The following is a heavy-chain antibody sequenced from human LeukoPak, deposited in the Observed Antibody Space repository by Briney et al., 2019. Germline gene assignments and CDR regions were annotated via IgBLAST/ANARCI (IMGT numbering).Heavy chain of an antibody. D-gene: IGHD3/OR15-3a*01. CDR2: ISSSSNHI. J-gene: IGHJ6*03. CDR1: GFTFSSYS. V-gene: IGHV3-21*01. Sequence: PGGSLRLSCAASGFTFSSYSMNWVRQAPGKGLEWVSSISSSSNHIYYADSVKGRFTISRDNAKNSLFLQMNSLRAEDTAVYYCARAGTGSRYYYYYYMDVWGKGTTVTVSS. CDR3: ARAGTGSRYYYYYYMDV.